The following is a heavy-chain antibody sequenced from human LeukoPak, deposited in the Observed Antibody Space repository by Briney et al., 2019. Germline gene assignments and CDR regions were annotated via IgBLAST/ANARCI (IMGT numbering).Heavy chain of an antibody. V-gene: IGHV1-18*01. CDR2: ISAYNGNT. J-gene: IGHJ6*03. D-gene: IGHD2-8*02. CDR1: GYTFTSYG. Sequence: ASVKVSCKASGYTFTSYGISWVRQAPGQGLEWMGWISAYNGNTNYAQKLQGRVTMTTDTSTSTAYMELRSLRSEDTAVYYCASPGYTGGGDYYYMDVWGNGTTVTVSS. CDR3: ASPGYTGGGDYYYMDV.